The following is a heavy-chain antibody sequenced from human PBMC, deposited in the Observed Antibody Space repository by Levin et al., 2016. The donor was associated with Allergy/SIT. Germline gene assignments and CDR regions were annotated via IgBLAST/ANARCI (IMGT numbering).Heavy chain of an antibody. V-gene: IGHV4-39*01. CDR1: GGSISSSSYY. Sequence: SETLSLTCTVSGGSISSSSYYWGWIRQPPGKGLEWIGSIYYSGSTYYNPSLKSRVTISVDTSKNQFSLKLSSVTAADTAVYYCALSPRGELPGDYTHYFDYWGQGTLVTVSS. CDR2: IYYSGST. J-gene: IGHJ4*02. D-gene: IGHD1-26*01. CDR3: ALSPRGELPGDYTHYFDY.